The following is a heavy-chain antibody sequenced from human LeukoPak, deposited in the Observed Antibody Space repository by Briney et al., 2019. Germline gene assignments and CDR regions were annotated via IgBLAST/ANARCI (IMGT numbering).Heavy chain of an antibody. J-gene: IGHJ2*01. V-gene: IGHV3-11*06. Sequence: GGSLRLSCAASGFTFSDYYMSWIRQAPGKGLEWVSYISSGSDYTNYADAVKGRFTISRDNAKNSLSLQMNSLRADDTAVYYCARAPSAENYFPWYFDLWGRGTLVTVSS. CDR3: ARAPSAENYFPWYFDL. CDR1: GFTFSDYY. D-gene: IGHD2/OR15-2a*01. CDR2: ISSGSDYT.